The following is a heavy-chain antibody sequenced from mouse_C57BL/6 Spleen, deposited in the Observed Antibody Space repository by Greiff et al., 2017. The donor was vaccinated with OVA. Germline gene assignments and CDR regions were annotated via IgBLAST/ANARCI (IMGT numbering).Heavy chain of an antibody. Sequence: EVQGVESGGGLVKPGGSLKLSCAASGFTFSSYAMSWVRQTPEKRLEWVATISDGGSYTYYPDNVKGRFTISRDNAKNNLYLQMSHLKSEDTAMYYCARYMSHFDYWGQGTTLTVSS. V-gene: IGHV5-4*01. D-gene: IGHD1-3*01. CDR1: GFTFSSYA. CDR3: ARYMSHFDY. CDR2: ISDGGSYT. J-gene: IGHJ2*01.